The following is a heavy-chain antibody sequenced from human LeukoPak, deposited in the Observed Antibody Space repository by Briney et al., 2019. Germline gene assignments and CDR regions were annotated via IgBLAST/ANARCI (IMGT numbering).Heavy chain of an antibody. CDR3: TGDYGGNFCFDY. CDR1: GFTFGDYT. CDR2: IRSKAYGGTT. V-gene: IGHV3-49*03. D-gene: IGHD4-23*01. Sequence: PGGSLRLSCTASGFTFGDYTMSAFRQAPGKGLEWVGFIRSKAYGGTTEYAASVKGRFTISRDDSKSIAYLQMNSLKTEDTAVYSCTGDYGGNFCFDYWGQGTLVTVSS. J-gene: IGHJ4*02.